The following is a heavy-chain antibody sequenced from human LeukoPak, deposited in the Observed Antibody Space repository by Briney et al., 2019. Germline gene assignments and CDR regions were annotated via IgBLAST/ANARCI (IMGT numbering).Heavy chain of an antibody. CDR1: GFTFSDYY. J-gene: IGHJ5*02. D-gene: IGHD6-13*01. V-gene: IGHV3-11*01. CDR2: ISSSGSTI. CDR3: ARIKRISSSYWFDP. Sequence: PGGSLRLSCAASGFTFSDYYMSWIRQAPGKGLEWVSYISSSGSTIYYADSVKGRFTISRDNAKNSLYLQMNSLRAEDTAVYYCARIKRISSSYWFDPWGQGTLVTVSS.